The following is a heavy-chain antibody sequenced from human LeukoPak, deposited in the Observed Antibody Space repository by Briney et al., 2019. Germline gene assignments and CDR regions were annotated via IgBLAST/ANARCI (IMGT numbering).Heavy chain of an antibody. V-gene: IGHV3-21*01. CDR2: ISSSSNYI. D-gene: IGHD2/OR15-2a*01. J-gene: IGHJ3*02. CDR3: ARVSILIVPYYAFDI. CDR1: GFSFSSYS. Sequence: GSLRLSCAASGFSFSSYSMKWVRQAPGKGLEWVSSISSSSNYIYYADSVKGRFTISRDNAKNSLYLQMNSLRAEDTAVYYCARVSILIVPYYAFDIWGQGTMVTVSS.